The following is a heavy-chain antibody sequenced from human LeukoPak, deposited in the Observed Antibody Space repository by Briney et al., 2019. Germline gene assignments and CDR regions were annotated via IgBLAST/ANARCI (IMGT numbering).Heavy chain of an antibody. V-gene: IGHV3-23*01. CDR3: AKDRGSPATIFGVVIMAPGPYFDY. CDR1: GFTFSSYA. J-gene: IGHJ4*02. Sequence: GSLRLSCAASGFTFSSYAMSWVRQAPGKGLEWVSAISGSGGSTYYADSVKGRFTISRDNSKNTLYLQMNSLRAEDTAVYYCAKDRGSPATIFGVVIMAPGPYFDYWGQGTLVTVSS. CDR2: ISGSGGST. D-gene: IGHD3-3*01.